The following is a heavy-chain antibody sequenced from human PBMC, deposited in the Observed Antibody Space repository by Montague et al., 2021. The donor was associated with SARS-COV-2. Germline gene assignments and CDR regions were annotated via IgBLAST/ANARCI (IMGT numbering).Heavy chain of an antibody. J-gene: IGHJ4*02. CDR3: AKVSYFGSGTYYFDY. D-gene: IGHD3-10*01. Sequence: SLRLSCAASGFTFSSYAMSWVRQAPGKGLEWVPVIYSGGSSTYYADSVKGRFTISRDHSKNTLYLQVNSLRAEDTAVYYCAKVSYFGSGTYYFDYWGQGTLVTVSS. CDR2: IYSGGSST. CDR1: GFTFSSYA. V-gene: IGHV3-23*03.